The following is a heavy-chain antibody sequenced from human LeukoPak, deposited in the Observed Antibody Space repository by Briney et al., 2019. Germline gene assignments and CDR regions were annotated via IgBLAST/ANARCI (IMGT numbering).Heavy chain of an antibody. Sequence: ASVKVSCKASGYTFTSYGISWVRQAPGQGLEWMGRISAYNGNTNYAQKLQGRVTMTTDTSTSTAYMELRSLRSDDTAVYYCARMGESYPHDAFDIWGQGTMVTVSS. D-gene: IGHD3-16*01. CDR3: ARMGESYPHDAFDI. CDR2: ISAYNGNT. J-gene: IGHJ3*02. V-gene: IGHV1-18*04. CDR1: GYTFTSYG.